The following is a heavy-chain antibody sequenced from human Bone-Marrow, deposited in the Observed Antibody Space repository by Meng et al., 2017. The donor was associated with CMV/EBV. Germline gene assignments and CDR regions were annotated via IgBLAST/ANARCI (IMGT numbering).Heavy chain of an antibody. Sequence: GESLKISCAASGFTFSSYSMNWVRQAPGKGLEWVSSISSSSSYIYYADSVKGRFTISRDNAKNSLYLQMNSLRAEDTAVYYCARAPKGTTTPFDYWGQGTLVTVSS. D-gene: IGHD1-7*01. CDR2: ISSSSSYI. CDR1: GFTFSSYS. CDR3: ARAPKGTTTPFDY. J-gene: IGHJ4*02. V-gene: IGHV3-21*04.